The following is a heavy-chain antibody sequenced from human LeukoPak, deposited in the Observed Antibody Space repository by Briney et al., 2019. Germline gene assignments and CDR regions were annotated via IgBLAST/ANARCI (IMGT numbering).Heavy chain of an antibody. V-gene: IGHV1-18*01. CDR3: ARERREGYYDFWSGYDN. Sequence: GASVKVSCKASGYTFTSYGISWVRQAPGQGLEWMGWISAYNGNTNYAQKLQGRVTITTDTSTSTAYMELRSLRSDDTAVYYCARERREGYYDFWSGYDNWGQGTLVTVSS. CDR2: ISAYNGNT. J-gene: IGHJ4*02. CDR1: GYTFTSYG. D-gene: IGHD3-3*01.